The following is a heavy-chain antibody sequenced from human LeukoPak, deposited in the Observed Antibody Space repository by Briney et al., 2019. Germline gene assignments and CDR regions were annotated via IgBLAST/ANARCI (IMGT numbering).Heavy chain of an antibody. CDR2: INHSGST. Sequence: SETLSLTCAVYGGSFSGYYWSWIRQPPGKGLEWIGEINHSGSTNYNPSLKSRVTISVDTSKNQFSLKLSSVTAADTAVYYCARDHSGFHFDYWGQGTLVTVSS. D-gene: IGHD1-14*01. CDR3: ARDHSGFHFDY. V-gene: IGHV4-34*01. J-gene: IGHJ4*02. CDR1: GGSFSGYY.